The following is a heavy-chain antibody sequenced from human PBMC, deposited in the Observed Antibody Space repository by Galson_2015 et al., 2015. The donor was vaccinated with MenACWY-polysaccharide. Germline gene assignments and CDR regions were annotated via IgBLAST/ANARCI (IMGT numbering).Heavy chain of an antibody. CDR2: VTSDGGIA. CDR1: GFTFSGYW. J-gene: IGHJ3*01. CDR3: ARGGVGCSDL. Sequence: SLRLSCAASGFTFSGYWPHWVRQAPGKGLIWISHVTSDGGIASYADSVKGRFTISRDNAKNTVYLQMNSLRVEDTAVYYCARGGVGCSDLWGPGTVVTVSS. D-gene: IGHD1-26*01. V-gene: IGHV3-74*01.